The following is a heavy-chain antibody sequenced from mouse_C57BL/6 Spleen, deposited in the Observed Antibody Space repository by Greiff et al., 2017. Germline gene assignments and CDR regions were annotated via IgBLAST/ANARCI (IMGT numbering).Heavy chain of an antibody. CDR2: VDPSDSYT. V-gene: IGHV1-50*01. D-gene: IGHD3-2*02. J-gene: IGHJ4*01. CDR1: GYTFTSYW. CDR3: ARSAQAPYAMDY. Sequence: QVQLQQPGAELVKPGASVKLSCKASGYTFTSYWMQWVKQRPGQGLEWIGEVDPSDSYTNYNQKFKGKATLTVYTSSSTAYMQLSSLTSEDSAVYYCARSAQAPYAMDYWGQGTSVTVSS.